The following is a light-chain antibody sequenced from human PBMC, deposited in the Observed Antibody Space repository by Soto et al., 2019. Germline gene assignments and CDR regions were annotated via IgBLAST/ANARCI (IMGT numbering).Light chain of an antibody. CDR2: DAS. V-gene: IGKV1-5*01. J-gene: IGKJ3*01. Sequence: DIQMTQSPSTLSASVGDRVTITCRASQSISRSLAWYQQNPGKAPKLLIFDASSLESGVPSRFSGSGSGTEFTLTISILQPDDFATYYCQHYYDFLLIFGPGTTVDIK. CDR3: QHYYDFLLI. CDR1: QSISRS.